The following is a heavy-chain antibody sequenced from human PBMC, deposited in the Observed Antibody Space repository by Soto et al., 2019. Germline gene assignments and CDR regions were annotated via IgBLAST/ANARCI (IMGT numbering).Heavy chain of an antibody. CDR1: GYTFTSDY. Sequence: ASVNVPCKASGYTFTSDYMHWVRQAPGQGLEWMGIINPSGGSTSYAQKFQGRVTMTRDTSTSTVYMELSSLRSEDTAVYYCARDGGSGYYYYGMDVWGQGTTVTVSS. V-gene: IGHV1-46*01. J-gene: IGHJ6*02. CDR3: ARDGGSGYYYYGMDV. D-gene: IGHD3-10*01. CDR2: INPSGGST.